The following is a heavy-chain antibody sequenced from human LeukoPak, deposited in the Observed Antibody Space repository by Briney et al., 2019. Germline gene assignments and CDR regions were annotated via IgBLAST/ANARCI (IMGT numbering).Heavy chain of an antibody. V-gene: IGHV3-9*01. Sequence: PGGSLRLSCAASGFTFDDYAMHWVRQAPGKGLEWVSGISWNSGSIGYADSVKGRFTISRDNAKNSLYLQMNSLRAEDTAVYFCASGNSFDYWGQGTLVTVSS. CDR1: GFTFDDYA. CDR2: ISWNSGSI. CDR3: ASGNSFDY. J-gene: IGHJ4*02. D-gene: IGHD6-25*01.